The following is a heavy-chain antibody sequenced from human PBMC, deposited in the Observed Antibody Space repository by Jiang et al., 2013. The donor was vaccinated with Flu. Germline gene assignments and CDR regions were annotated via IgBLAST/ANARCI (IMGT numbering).Heavy chain of an antibody. CDR3: AKDLYESSGGPFDY. J-gene: IGHJ4*02. D-gene: IGHD3-22*01. V-gene: IGHV3-23*01. CDR1: GFIFSSYA. CDR2: ISGSGGST. Sequence: VQLLESGGDLVQPGGSLRLSCAASGFIFSSYAMSWVRQAPGKGLEWVSAISGSGGSTYYADSVKGRFTISRDNSKNTLYLQMSSLRAEDTALYYCAKDLYESSGGPFDYWGQGTLVTVSS.